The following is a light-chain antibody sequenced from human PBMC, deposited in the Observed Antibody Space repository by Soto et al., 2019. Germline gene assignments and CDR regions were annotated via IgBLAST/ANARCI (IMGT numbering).Light chain of an antibody. CDR1: QGVGGSY. V-gene: IGKV3-20*01. Sequence: TQTPSSVSASVGAGVTMTCRASQGVGGSYLAWYQQKPGQAPRLIIHGASTRATGIADRFSGSGSGTDFTLTISRLEPEDVAVYYCQLYGTSPKTLGQGTKVDIK. CDR2: GAS. CDR3: QLYGTSPKT. J-gene: IGKJ1*01.